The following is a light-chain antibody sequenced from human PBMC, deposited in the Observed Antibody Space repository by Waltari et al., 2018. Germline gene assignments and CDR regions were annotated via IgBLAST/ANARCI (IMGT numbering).Light chain of an antibody. J-gene: IGLJ2*01. Sequence: QSALTQPPSASGSPGQSVTISCTGSGNDVGGYNYVSWYQQHPGKAPKLLIHEVNKWPSGAPDRFSGSKSGNTASLTVSGLQAEDEADYYCSSYAGGNNLVFGGGTKLNVL. V-gene: IGLV2-8*01. CDR3: SSYAGGNNLV. CDR2: EVN. CDR1: GNDVGGYNY.